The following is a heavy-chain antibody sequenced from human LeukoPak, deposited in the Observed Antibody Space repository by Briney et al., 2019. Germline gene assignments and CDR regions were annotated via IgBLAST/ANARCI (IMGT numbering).Heavy chain of an antibody. CDR2: INPNSGGT. J-gene: IGHJ4*02. V-gene: IGHV1-2*02. CDR3: ARDSSDGAENDY. D-gene: IGHD6-19*01. Sequence: APVKVSCKASGYTFTGYYMHWVRQAPGQGLEWMGWINPNSGGTNYAQKFQGRVTMTRDTSISTAYMELSRLRSDDTAVYYRARDSSDGAENDYWGQGTLVTVSS. CDR1: GYTFTGYY.